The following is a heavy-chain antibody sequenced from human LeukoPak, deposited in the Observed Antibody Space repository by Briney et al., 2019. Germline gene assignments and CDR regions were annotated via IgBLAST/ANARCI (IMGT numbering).Heavy chain of an antibody. CDR3: ARDSISGSYVHFDN. V-gene: IGHV7-4-1*02. D-gene: IGHD1-26*01. CDR2: INTNTGDP. J-gene: IGHJ4*02. CDR1: GYTFTSYA. Sequence: GASVKVSCKASGYTFTSYAMNWVRQAPGQGLEWVGWINTNTGDPTYAQDFAGRFVFSLDTSVSTAYLQISSLKADDTAVYYCARDSISGSYVHFDNWGQGTLVTVSS.